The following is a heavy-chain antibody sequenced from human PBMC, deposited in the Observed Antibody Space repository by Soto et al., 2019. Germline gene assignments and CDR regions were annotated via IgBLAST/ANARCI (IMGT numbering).Heavy chain of an antibody. CDR1: GFTFSSYA. CDR3: ARARSTYGSGSYYNDYYYYYGMDV. V-gene: IGHV3-30-3*01. Sequence: XGSLRLSGAASGFTFSSYAMHWVRQAPGKGLEWVAVISYDGSNKYYADSVKGRFTISRDNSKNTLYLQMTSLRAEDTAVYYCARARSTYGSGSYYNDYYYYYGMDVWAQGTTVTVPS. CDR2: ISYDGSNK. D-gene: IGHD3-10*01. J-gene: IGHJ6*02.